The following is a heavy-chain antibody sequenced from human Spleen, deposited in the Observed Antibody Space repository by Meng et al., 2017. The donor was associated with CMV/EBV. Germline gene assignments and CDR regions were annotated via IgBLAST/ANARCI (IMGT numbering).Heavy chain of an antibody. CDR3: AHSNAIFYGDYDFDY. J-gene: IGHJ4*02. CDR1: GGSINTYYW. V-gene: IGHV2-5*01. Sequence: TLSLTCSVSGGSINTYYWIWIRQPPGKALEWLALIYWNDDKRYSPSLKSRLTITKDTSKNQVVLTMTNMDPVDTATYYCAHSNAIFYGDYDFDYWGQGTLVTVSS. CDR2: IYWNDDK. D-gene: IGHD4-17*01.